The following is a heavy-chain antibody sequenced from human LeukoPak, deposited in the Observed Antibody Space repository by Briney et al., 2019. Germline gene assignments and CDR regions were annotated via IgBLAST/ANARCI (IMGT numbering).Heavy chain of an antibody. CDR3: TKELHVAVAVADYYYFYMDV. CDR2: TNGGGNTT. V-gene: IGHV3-23*01. Sequence: GGSLRLSCAASGFAFSSFAMGWVRQSPGKGLEWLSTNGGGNTTFYADSVKGRFTISRDNSKNILYLHMDSLRPDDTAIYYCTKELHVAVAVADYYYFYMDVWGRGTAVTVSS. J-gene: IGHJ6*03. D-gene: IGHD6-19*01. CDR1: GFAFSSFA.